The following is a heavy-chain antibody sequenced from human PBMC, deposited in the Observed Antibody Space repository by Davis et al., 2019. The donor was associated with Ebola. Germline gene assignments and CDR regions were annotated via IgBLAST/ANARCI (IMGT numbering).Heavy chain of an antibody. J-gene: IGHJ6*02. CDR2: IYASGST. V-gene: IGHV4-4*07. CDR3: AREGNYYYNAMDV. CDR1: GGSISNYY. Sequence: PLETLSLTCSVSGGSISNYYWSWIRQPADKGLEWIGRIYASGSTNYNPSLKSRVTMSVDTSKNQFSLKLSSVTAADTAVYYCAREGNYYYNAMDVWGQGTTITVSS.